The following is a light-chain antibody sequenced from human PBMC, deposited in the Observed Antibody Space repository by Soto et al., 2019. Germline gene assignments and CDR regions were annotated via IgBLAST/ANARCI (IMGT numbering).Light chain of an antibody. J-gene: IGKJ2*01. CDR1: QSVSSY. Sequence: EIVLTQSPATLSLSPGERATLSCRASQSVSSYLAWWHQKPAQAPRLLLYDASNRATGIPARFSSGGSGTAFTLTISSPEAEDFAVYYCQQRSSWPPYTFGQGTKLEIK. V-gene: IGKV3-11*01. CDR2: DAS. CDR3: QQRSSWPPYT.